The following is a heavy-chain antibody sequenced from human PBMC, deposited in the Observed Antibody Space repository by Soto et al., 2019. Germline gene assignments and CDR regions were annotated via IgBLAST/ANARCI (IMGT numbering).Heavy chain of an antibody. V-gene: IGHV4-4*02. Sequence: SATLSLNFPVSGGSIRSSNWWRWVRQPPGVEREWDWEICHSGSTNYNPSLKSRVTISVDKSKNQFSLKLSDVTAADTAVYYCAREGEWYYDFWSTDASSGGVDIWGQGTMVT. D-gene: IGHD3-3*01. CDR2: ICHSGST. CDR3: AREGEWYYDFWSTDASSGGVDI. J-gene: IGHJ3*02. CDR1: GGSIRSSNW.